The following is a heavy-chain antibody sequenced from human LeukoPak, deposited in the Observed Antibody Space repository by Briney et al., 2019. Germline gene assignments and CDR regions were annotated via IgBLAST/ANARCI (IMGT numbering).Heavy chain of an antibody. V-gene: IGHV1-69*13. CDR2: IIPIFGTA. CDR1: GYTFTSYG. Sequence: ASVKVSCKASGYTFTSYGISWVRQAPGQGLEWMGGIIPIFGTANYAQKFQGRVTITADESTSTAYMELSSLRSEDTAVYYCASEAKSSGYTYYYGMDAWGQGTTVTVSS. J-gene: IGHJ6*02. CDR3: ASEAKSSGYTYYYGMDA. D-gene: IGHD6-19*01.